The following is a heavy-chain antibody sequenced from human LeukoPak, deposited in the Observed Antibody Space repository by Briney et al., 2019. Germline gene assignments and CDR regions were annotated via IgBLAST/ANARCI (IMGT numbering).Heavy chain of an antibody. CDR2: IYSGGRT. CDR3: AIYDSSGYYNY. D-gene: IGHD3-22*01. V-gene: IGHV3-53*01. CDR1: GFTGSNND. J-gene: IGHJ4*02. Sequence: GGSLRLSCAASGFTGSNNDMSWVRQAPGKGLEWVSVIYSGGRTFYADSVKGRFTISRDNSKNTLYLQMNSLRAEDTAVYYCAIYDSSGYYNYWGQGTLVTVSS.